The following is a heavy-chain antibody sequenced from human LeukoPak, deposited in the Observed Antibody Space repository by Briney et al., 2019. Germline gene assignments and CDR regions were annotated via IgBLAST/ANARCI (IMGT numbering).Heavy chain of an antibody. Sequence: GGSLRLCCAASEFTFSSYTMSWVRQAPGKGLEWVSAITAGGAGTYYADSVKGRFTISRDNSKNTLYLQMNSLRADDTAVYYCAKEDHRGRDPPYFDPWGQGTLVTVSS. D-gene: IGHD3-10*01. J-gene: IGHJ5*02. CDR1: EFTFSSYT. V-gene: IGHV3-23*01. CDR2: ITAGGAGT. CDR3: AKEDHRGRDPPYFDP.